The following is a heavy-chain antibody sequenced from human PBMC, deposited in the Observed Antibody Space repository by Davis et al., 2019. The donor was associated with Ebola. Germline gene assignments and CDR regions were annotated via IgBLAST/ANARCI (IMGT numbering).Heavy chain of an antibody. D-gene: IGHD3-10*02. CDR1: GYIFTNYG. V-gene: IGHV1-18*01. Sequence: ASVKVSCKASGYIFTNYGVSWVRQAPGQGLEWLGWISAYTGDTDHAQSLQGRLTMTTDASTSTASLQLSSLTSDDTAVYYCARDGRSSSSWVAQAPLYVLDFWGQGTLVTVAS. CDR2: ISAYTGDT. CDR3: ARDGRSSSSWVAQAPLYVLDF. J-gene: IGHJ4*02.